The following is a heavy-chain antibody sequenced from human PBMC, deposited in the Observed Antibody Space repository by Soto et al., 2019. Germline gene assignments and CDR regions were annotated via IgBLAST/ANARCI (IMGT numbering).Heavy chain of an antibody. D-gene: IGHD2-15*01. Sequence: QVTLKESGPVLVKPTETLTLTCTVSEFSLSNPRMGVSWIRQPPGNALEWLAHIFSNDEKTYSTSLKSRLTISKDTSKNQVVLTMTNMDPVDTATYYCARVDIVVVGAFDIWGQGTMLTVSS. V-gene: IGHV2-26*01. CDR2: IFSNDEK. CDR1: EFSLSNPRMG. CDR3: ARVDIVVVGAFDI. J-gene: IGHJ3*02.